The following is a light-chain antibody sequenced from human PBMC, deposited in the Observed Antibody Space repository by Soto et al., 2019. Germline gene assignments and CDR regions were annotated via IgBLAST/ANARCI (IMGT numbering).Light chain of an antibody. CDR3: AAWDDSLSGVV. Sequence: QSALTQPPSASGSPGQSVTISCTGTSSDIGAYNSVSWYQHHPGKAPKLVIYEVSKGPSGVPDRFSGSKSGNTASLTVSGLQAEDEADYYCAAWDDSLSGVVFGGGTKLTVL. CDR2: EVS. V-gene: IGLV2-8*01. J-gene: IGLJ2*01. CDR1: SSDIGAYNS.